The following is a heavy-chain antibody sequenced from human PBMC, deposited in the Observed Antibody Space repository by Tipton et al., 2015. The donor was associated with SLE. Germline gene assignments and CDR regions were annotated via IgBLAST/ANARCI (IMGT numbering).Heavy chain of an antibody. D-gene: IGHD6-6*01. V-gene: IGHV3-23*03. CDR1: GFSFSSYA. CDR2: IIYSAGST. Sequence: SLRLSCAASGFSFSSYAMSWVRQAPGKGLEWVAIIYSAGSTNSADTLKGRFTISRDNSKNTLYLQMDSLRPEDTAMYYCARVGDTSSSYYFDYWGQGTLVTVSS. J-gene: IGHJ4*02. CDR3: ARVGDTSSSYYFDY.